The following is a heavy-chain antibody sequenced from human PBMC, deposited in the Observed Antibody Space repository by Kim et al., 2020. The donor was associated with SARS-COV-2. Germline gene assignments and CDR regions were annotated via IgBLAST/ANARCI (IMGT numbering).Heavy chain of an antibody. Sequence: GGSLRLSCAASGFTFSNYGMSWVRQAPGKGLEWVSAISGSGGSTYYADSVKGRFTISRDNSKNTLYLQMNSLRAEDTAVYYCAKTVTTTGRGYWGQGTVVTVSS. CDR1: GFTFSNYG. J-gene: IGHJ4*02. V-gene: IGHV3-23*01. CDR3: AKTVTTTGRGY. CDR2: ISGSGGST. D-gene: IGHD4-17*01.